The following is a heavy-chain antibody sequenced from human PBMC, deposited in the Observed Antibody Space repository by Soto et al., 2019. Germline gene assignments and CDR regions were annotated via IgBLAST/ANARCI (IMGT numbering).Heavy chain of an antibody. J-gene: IGHJ4*02. V-gene: IGHV1-46*01. CDR1: GYTFTSYY. CDR3: ASESYGGDFDY. Sequence: EASVKVSCKASGYTFTSYYRHWVRQAPGQGLEWMGIINPSGGSTSYAQKFQGRVTMTRDTSASTAYMELSSLRSEDTAVYYCASESYGGDFDYWGQGTLVTVSS. CDR2: INPSGGST. D-gene: IGHD4-17*01.